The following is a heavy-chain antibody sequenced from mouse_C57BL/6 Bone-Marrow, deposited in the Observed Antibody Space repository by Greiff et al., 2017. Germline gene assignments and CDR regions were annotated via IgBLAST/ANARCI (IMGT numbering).Heavy chain of an antibody. J-gene: IGHJ2*01. V-gene: IGHV1-81*01. CDR1: GYTFTSYG. CDR3: TKLYYYGSSRYYFDY. Sequence: LVESGAELARPGASVKLSCKASGYTFTSYGISWVKQSTGQGLEWIGEIYPRSGNTYYNEKFKGKATLTADKSSSTAYMQLRSLTSDDSAVYFCTKLYYYGSSRYYFDYWGQGTTLTVSS. D-gene: IGHD1-1*01. CDR2: IYPRSGNT.